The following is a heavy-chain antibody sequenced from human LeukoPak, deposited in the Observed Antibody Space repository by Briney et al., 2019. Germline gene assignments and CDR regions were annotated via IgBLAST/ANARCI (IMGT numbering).Heavy chain of an antibody. CDR3: ARGGGDGYNWFDY. CDR1: GFTFSSYA. D-gene: IGHD5-24*01. Sequence: SGGPLRLSCAPSGFTFSSYAMHWVRQAPGKGVEYVSAISSNGGSTYYANSVKGRFTISRDNSKNTLYLQMGSLRAEDMAVYYCARGGGDGYNWFDYWGQGTLVTVSS. CDR2: ISSNGGST. V-gene: IGHV3-64*01. J-gene: IGHJ4*02.